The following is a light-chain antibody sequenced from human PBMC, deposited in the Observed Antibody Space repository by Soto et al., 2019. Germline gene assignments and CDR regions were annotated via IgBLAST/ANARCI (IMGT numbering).Light chain of an antibody. J-gene: IGKJ1*01. V-gene: IGKV3-11*01. CDR3: QQYNNWPTWT. Sequence: EIVLTQSPATLSLSPGERATLSCRASQSVSSYLAWYQQKPGQAPRLLIYDASNRATGIPARFSGSGSGTDFTLTISSLEPEDFAVYYCQQYNNWPTWTFGQGTKVDNK. CDR1: QSVSSY. CDR2: DAS.